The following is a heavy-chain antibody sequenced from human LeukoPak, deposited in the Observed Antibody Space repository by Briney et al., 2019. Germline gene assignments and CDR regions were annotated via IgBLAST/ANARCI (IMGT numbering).Heavy chain of an antibody. CDR2: IYYSGST. D-gene: IGHD1-1*01. Sequence: PSXXLSLTCTVSGGSISSSSYYWGWIRQPPGKGLEWIGSIYYSGSTYYNPSLKSRVTISVDTSKNQFSLKLSSVTAADTAVYYCASLTRTDYFDYWGQGTLVTVSS. J-gene: IGHJ4*02. CDR3: ASLTRTDYFDY. V-gene: IGHV4-39*01. CDR1: GGSISSSSYY.